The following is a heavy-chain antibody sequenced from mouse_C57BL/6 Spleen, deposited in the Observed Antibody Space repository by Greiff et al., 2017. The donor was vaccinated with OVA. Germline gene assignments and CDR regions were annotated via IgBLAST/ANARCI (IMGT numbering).Heavy chain of an antibody. Sequence: QVQLQQSGAELARPGASVKMSCKASGYTFTSYTMHWVKQRPGQGLEWIGYINPSSGYTKYNQKFKGKATLTADKSSSTAYMLLSSLTSADSAVYYYAGDYDYEERYFDVWGTGTTVTVSS. J-gene: IGHJ1*03. V-gene: IGHV1-4*01. CDR1: GYTFTSYT. CDR2: INPSSGYT. D-gene: IGHD2-4*01. CDR3: AGDYDYEERYFDV.